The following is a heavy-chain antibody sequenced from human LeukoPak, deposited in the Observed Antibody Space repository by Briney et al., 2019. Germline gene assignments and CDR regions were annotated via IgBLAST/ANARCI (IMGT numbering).Heavy chain of an antibody. D-gene: IGHD3-3*02. CDR1: GFTFSNYW. V-gene: IGHV3-74*01. Sequence: GGSLRLSCAASGFTFSNYWMHWVRQAPGKGLVWVSRINSDGSTTSYADSVKGRFTISRDNAKNTLYLQMNSLRTEDTAVYYCARSITWYDHWGQGTLVTVSS. J-gene: IGHJ5*02. CDR2: INSDGSTT. CDR3: ARSITWYDH.